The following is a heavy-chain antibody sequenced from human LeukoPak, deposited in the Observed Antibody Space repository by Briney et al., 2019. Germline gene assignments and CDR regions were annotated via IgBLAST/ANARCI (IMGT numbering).Heavy chain of an antibody. J-gene: IGHJ3*02. Sequence: SETLSLTCTVSGGSISSYYWSWIRQPAGKGLDWIGRISTSGSSNYNPSLKSRVTISVDTSKNQFSLKLSSVTAADTAVYYCARVTLYDAFDIWGQGTMVTVSS. CDR2: ISTSGSS. CDR1: GGSISSYY. CDR3: ARVTLYDAFDI. V-gene: IGHV4-4*07.